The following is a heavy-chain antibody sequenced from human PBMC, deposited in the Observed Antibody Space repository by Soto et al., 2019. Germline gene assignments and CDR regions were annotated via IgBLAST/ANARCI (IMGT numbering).Heavy chain of an antibody. D-gene: IGHD3-3*01. V-gene: IGHV4-30-2*01. CDR3: ARGIRSITIFGVVPENWFDP. Sequence: SETLSLTCAVSCGSISSGGYSWSWIRQPPGKGLEWIGYIYHSGSTHYNPSLKSRVTISVDRSKNQFSLKLSSVTAADTAVYYCARGIRSITIFGVVPENWFDPWGQGTLVTVSS. CDR1: CGSISSGGYS. CDR2: IYHSGST. J-gene: IGHJ5*02.